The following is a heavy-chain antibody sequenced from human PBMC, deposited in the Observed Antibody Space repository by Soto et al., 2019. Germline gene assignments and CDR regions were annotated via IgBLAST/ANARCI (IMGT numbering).Heavy chain of an antibody. D-gene: IGHD3-3*01. CDR1: GFTFSTNL. J-gene: IGHJ4*02. CDR3: AKAGAGVADFDY. CDR2: INSEGTNA. Sequence: EVQLVEAGGGVVQPGGSLRLSCAASGFTFSTNLMHWVRQAPGKGLVWVSRINSEGTNAAYADSVQGRFTISRDNAKNPLYLQMNSLKGEDTAVYYCAKAGAGVADFDYWGQGTLVTVSS. V-gene: IGHV3-74*01.